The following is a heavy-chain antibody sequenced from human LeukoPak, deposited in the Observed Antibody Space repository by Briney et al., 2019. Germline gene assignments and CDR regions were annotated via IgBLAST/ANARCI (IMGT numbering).Heavy chain of an antibody. J-gene: IGHJ4*02. CDR1: GFTFSSYA. Sequence: HPGGSLRLSCAASGFTFSSYAMSWVRQAPGKGLEWVSAISGSGGSTYYADSVKGRFTISRDNSKNTLYLQMNSLRAEDTVVYYCAKDQIEGYCSGGSCYFGTYFDYWGQGTLVTVSS. D-gene: IGHD2-15*01. CDR3: AKDQIEGYCSGGSCYFGTYFDY. V-gene: IGHV3-23*01. CDR2: ISGSGGST.